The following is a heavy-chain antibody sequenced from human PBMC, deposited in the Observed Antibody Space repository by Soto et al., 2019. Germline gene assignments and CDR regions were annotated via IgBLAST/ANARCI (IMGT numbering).Heavy chain of an antibody. CDR2: IYHTGRT. J-gene: IGHJ6*02. CDR3: ARDRLLIPFRGPTHYCGMDV. V-gene: IGHV4-30-2*01. Sequence: QLQLQESGSGLVKHSQTLSLTCVVSGDSIRGSPYSWTWIRQPPGKGLEWIGNIYHTGRTSYNPSLRSRVIMSLDRYNNNLPLDVNSVTAADTAVNYCARDRLLIPFRGPTHYCGMDVWRQGTTVSVSS. CDR1: GDSIRGSPYS. D-gene: IGHD3-16*01.